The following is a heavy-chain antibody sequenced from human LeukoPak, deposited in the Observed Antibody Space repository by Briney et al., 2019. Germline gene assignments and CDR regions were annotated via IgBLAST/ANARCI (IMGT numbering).Heavy chain of an antibody. CDR1: GYTFTSYG. Sequence: GASVKVSCKASGYTFTSYGISWVRQAPGQGLEWMGWINPNSGGTNYAQKFQGRVTMTRDTSISTAYMELSRLRSDDTAVYYCASISGYDQFQIDYWGQGTLVTVSS. CDR2: INPNSGGT. CDR3: ASISGYDQFQIDY. D-gene: IGHD5-12*01. V-gene: IGHV1-2*02. J-gene: IGHJ4*02.